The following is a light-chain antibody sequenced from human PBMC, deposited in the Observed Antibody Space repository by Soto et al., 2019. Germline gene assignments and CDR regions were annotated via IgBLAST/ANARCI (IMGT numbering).Light chain of an antibody. J-gene: IGKJ1*01. CDR1: QSISSW. Sequence: DIQMTQSPSTLSASVGDRVTITCRASQSISSWLAWYQRKPGKAPKLLIYDASSLESGVPSRFSGSGSGTEFTLTISSLQPDDFAVYYCHQYVASPWTFGQGTKVEI. CDR2: DAS. V-gene: IGKV1-5*01. CDR3: HQYVASPWT.